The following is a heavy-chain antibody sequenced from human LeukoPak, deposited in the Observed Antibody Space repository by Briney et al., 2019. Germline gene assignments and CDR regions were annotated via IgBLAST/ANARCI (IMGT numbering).Heavy chain of an antibody. Sequence: SVKVSCKASGGTFSSYAISWVRQAPGQGLEWMGRIIPILGIANYAQKFQGRVTITADKSTSTAYMELSSLRSEDTAVYYCASRYGSGSYYKDYWGQGTLVTVSS. CDR2: IIPILGIA. D-gene: IGHD3-10*01. CDR1: GGTFSSYA. J-gene: IGHJ4*02. V-gene: IGHV1-69*04. CDR3: ASRYGSGSYYKDY.